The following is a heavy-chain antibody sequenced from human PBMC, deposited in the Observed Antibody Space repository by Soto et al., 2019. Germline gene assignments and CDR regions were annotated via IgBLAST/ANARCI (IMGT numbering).Heavy chain of an antibody. D-gene: IGHD3-22*01. J-gene: IGHJ6*02. Sequence: QVQLVQSGAEVKKPGSSVKVSCKASGGTFSSYAITWVRQAPGQGLEWMGGIIPIFGTANYAQKFQGRVTIXXDESTSTAYMELGSLRSEDTAVYYCATEGDGSGSYYYGMDVWGQGTTVTVSS. CDR3: ATEGDGSGSYYYGMDV. CDR1: GGTFSSYA. CDR2: IIPIFGTA. V-gene: IGHV1-69*05.